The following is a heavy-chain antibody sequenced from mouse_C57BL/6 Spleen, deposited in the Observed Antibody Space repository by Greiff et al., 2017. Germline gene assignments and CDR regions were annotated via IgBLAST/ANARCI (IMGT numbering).Heavy chain of an antibody. Sequence: EVQLQQSGPVLVKPGPSVKISCKASGFTFTDYYMHWVKQSHGQSLEWIGLVYPYNGGTRYNQKFKVKATLTVYTSSSTAYMELNSLTSEDSAVYYCARWGLTGTDYAMDDWGQGTSVTVSS. CDR1: GFTFTDYY. V-gene: IGHV1-36*01. CDR3: ARWGLTGTDYAMDD. D-gene: IGHD4-1*01. J-gene: IGHJ4*01. CDR2: VYPYNGGT.